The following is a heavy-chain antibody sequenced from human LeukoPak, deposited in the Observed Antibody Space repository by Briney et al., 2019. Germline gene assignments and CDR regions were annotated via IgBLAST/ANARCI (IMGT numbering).Heavy chain of an antibody. J-gene: IGHJ6*02. CDR1: GFTFSSYA. D-gene: IGHD3-9*01. CDR3: ASRYYDILTGYSLSDYYYGMDV. V-gene: IGHV3-23*01. CDR2: ISGSGGST. Sequence: GGSLRLSCAASGFTFSSYAMSWVRQAPRKGLEWVSAISGSGGSTYYADSVKGRFTISRDNSKNTLYLQMNSLRAEDTAVYYCASRYYDILTGYSLSDYYYGMDVWGQGTTVTVSS.